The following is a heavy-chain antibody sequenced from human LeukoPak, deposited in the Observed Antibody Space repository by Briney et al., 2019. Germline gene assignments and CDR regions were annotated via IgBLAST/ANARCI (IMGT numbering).Heavy chain of an antibody. D-gene: IGHD3-10*01. CDR1: GYTFTSYD. CDR3: ARGLGLLWFGDVDYYYMDV. J-gene: IGHJ6*03. CDR2: MNPNSGST. Sequence: ASVKVSCKASGYTFTSYDINWVRQATGQGLEWMGWMNPNSGSTGYAQKFQGRVTMTRNTSISTTYMELSSLRSEDTAVYFCARGLGLLWFGDVDYYYMDVWGKGTTVTISS. V-gene: IGHV1-8*01.